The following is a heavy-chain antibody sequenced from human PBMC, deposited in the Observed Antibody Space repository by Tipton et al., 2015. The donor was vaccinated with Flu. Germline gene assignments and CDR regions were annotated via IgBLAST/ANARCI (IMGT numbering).Heavy chain of an antibody. V-gene: IGHV3-23*01. CDR2: ISGGGGGT. Sequence: GSLRLSCVASGFTFSRYAMSWVRQAPGKRLEWISAISGGGGGTYYADSVKGRFTISRDNSRNTLYLRMNSLRADDTAMYSCARVFLSYSFDYWGQGTLVTVSS. CDR1: GFTFSRYA. CDR3: ARVFLSYSFDY. J-gene: IGHJ4*02. D-gene: IGHD3-16*02.